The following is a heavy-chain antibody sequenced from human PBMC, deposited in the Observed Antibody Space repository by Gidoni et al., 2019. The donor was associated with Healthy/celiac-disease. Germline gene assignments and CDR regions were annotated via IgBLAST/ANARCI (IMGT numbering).Heavy chain of an antibody. Sequence: QVQLVQSGAEEKKPGASVKVSCKASGDTFTSYAMHWVRQAPGQRLEWMGWINAGNGNTKYSQKFQGRVTITRDTSASTAYMELSSLRSEDTAVYYCARGVGATLYYYYGMDVWGQGTTVTVSS. V-gene: IGHV1-3*05. CDR3: ARGVGATLYYYYGMDV. CDR2: INAGNGNT. J-gene: IGHJ6*02. D-gene: IGHD1-26*01. CDR1: GDTFTSYA.